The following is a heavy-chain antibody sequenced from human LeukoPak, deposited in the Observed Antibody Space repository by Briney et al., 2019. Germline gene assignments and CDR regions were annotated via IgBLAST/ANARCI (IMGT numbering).Heavy chain of an antibody. V-gene: IGHV3-23*01. Sequence: PGGTLRLSCAASGFSFSSHGMSWVRQAPGKGLEWVSGIIGGAGGTYYVDSVKGRFTISRDNAKNTLYLQMNSLRAEDTAVYYCAHGSMYQLDYWGQGTLVTVSS. CDR2: IIGGAGGT. J-gene: IGHJ4*02. CDR3: AHGSMYQLDY. D-gene: IGHD2-2*01. CDR1: GFSFSSHG.